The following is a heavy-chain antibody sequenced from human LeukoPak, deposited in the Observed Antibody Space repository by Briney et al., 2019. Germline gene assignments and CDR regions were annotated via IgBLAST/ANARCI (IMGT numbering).Heavy chain of an antibody. J-gene: IGHJ6*03. CDR3: AKYGSAYYYYYMDV. D-gene: IGHD3-10*01. V-gene: IGHV3-15*01. CDR2: IKSKTDGGTT. Sequence: GGSLRLSCGTSGFTFSRYGMHWVRQAPGKGLEWVGRIKSKTDGGTTDYAAPVKGRFTISRDDSKNTLYLQMNSLRAEDTAVYYCAKYGSAYYYYYMDVWGRGTTVTISS. CDR1: GFTFSRYG.